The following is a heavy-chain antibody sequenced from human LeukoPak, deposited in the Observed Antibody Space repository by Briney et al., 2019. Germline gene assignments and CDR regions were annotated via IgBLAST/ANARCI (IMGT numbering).Heavy chain of an antibody. J-gene: IGHJ1*01. V-gene: IGHV3-30*18. Sequence: PGRSLRLSCAASGFTFSSYGMHWVRQAPGKGLEWVAVISYDGSNKYYADSVEGRFTISRDNSKNTLYLQMNSLRAEDTAVYYCAKDPDSSSWYFYFQHWGQGTLVTVSS. CDR1: GFTFSSYG. D-gene: IGHD6-13*01. CDR3: AKDPDSSSWYFYFQH. CDR2: ISYDGSNK.